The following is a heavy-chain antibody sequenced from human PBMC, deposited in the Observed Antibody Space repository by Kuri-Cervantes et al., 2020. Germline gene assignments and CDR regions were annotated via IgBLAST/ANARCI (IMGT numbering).Heavy chain of an antibody. CDR3: ASSNGSSSWYSYSLAAFDI. D-gene: IGHD6-13*01. Sequence: SVKVSCKASGGTFSSYAISWVRQAPGQGLEWMGGIIPIFATANYAQQFQGRVTITTDESTTTAYMEVSSLRSEDTAVYYCASSNGSSSWYSYSLAAFDIWGQGTMVTVSS. CDR2: IIPIFATA. J-gene: IGHJ3*02. CDR1: GGTFSSYA. V-gene: IGHV1-69*05.